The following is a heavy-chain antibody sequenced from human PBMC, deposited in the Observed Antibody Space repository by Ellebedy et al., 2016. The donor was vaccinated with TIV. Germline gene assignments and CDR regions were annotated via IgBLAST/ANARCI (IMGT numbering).Heavy chain of an antibody. D-gene: IGHD6-6*01. V-gene: IGHV4-31*03. CDR2: SYFRGHT. CDR1: GCFISGGNYY. J-gene: IGHJ4*02. Sequence: SETLSLTXTVSGCFISGGNYYWTWFRQHPGKGLEWIGYSYFRGHTFYNPSFKSRTTISVDPSKNQFFLRLTSVSAADTAIYYCAKADTSSSGWGYWGQGTVVTVSS. CDR3: AKADTSSSGWGY.